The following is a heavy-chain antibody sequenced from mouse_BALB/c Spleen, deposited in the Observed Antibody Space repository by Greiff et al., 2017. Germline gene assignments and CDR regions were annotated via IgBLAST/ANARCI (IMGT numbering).Heavy chain of an antibody. CDR1: GFSLTGYG. D-gene: IGHD2-1*01. CDR2: IWGDGST. CDR3: ARYGNYCALDY. Sequence: QVQLQQSGPGLVAPSQSLSITCTVSGFSLTGYGVNWVRQPPGKGLEWLGMIWGDGSTDYNSALKSRLSISKDNSKSQVFLKMNSLQTDETARYYCARYGNYCALDYWGQGTSVTVSS. V-gene: IGHV2-6-7*01. J-gene: IGHJ4*01.